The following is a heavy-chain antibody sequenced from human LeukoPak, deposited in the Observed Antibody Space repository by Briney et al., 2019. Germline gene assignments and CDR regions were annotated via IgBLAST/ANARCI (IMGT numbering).Heavy chain of an antibody. CDR1: GYTFTSYY. J-gene: IGHJ4*02. D-gene: IGHD6-13*01. CDR2: INPSGGST. Sequence: ASVKVSCKASGYTFTSYYMHWVRQAPGQGLEWMGIINPSGGSTSYAQKFQGRVTMTRDTSISTAYMELSRLRSDDTAVYYCARVVSSPDYWGQGTLVTVSS. V-gene: IGHV1-46*01. CDR3: ARVVSSPDY.